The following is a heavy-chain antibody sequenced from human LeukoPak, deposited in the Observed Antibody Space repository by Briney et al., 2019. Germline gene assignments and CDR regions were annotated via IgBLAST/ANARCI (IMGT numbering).Heavy chain of an antibody. V-gene: IGHV4-39*07. CDR1: GGSISSSSYY. CDR2: IYFSGRT. CDR3: ARDNPYGSGTDY. D-gene: IGHD3-10*01. Sequence: SETLSLTCSVSGGSISSSSYYWGWIRQPPGKGLEWIGSIYFSGRTYYNMSLKSRVTISIDTSKNQFSLKVNSVTAADTAVYYCARDNPYGSGTDYWGQGTLVTVSS. J-gene: IGHJ4*02.